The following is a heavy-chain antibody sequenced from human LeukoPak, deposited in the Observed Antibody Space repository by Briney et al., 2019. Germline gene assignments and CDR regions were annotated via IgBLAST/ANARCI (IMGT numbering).Heavy chain of an antibody. CDR3: AREGGMGAAAGWGYFDY. V-gene: IGHV1-69*04. CDR1: GGTFSSYA. D-gene: IGHD6-13*01. J-gene: IGHJ4*02. Sequence: ASVKVSCKASGGTFSSYAISWVRQAPGQGLEWMGRIIPILGIANYVQKFQGRVTITVDKSTSTAYMELSSLRSEDTAVYYCAREGGMGAAAGWGYFDYWGQGTLVSVSS. CDR2: IIPILGIA.